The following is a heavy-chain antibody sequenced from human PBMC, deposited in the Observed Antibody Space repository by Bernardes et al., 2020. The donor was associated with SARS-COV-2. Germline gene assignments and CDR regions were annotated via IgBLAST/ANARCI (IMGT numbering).Heavy chain of an antibody. CDR1: GYTFTGYY. D-gene: IGHD2-21*02. CDR3: ARELACCGGDCYSGYYYYYGMDV. Sequence: ASVKVSCKASGYTFTGYYMHWVRQAPGQGLEWMGWINPNSGGTNYAQKFQGWVTMTRDTSISTAYMELSRLRSDDTAVYYCARELACCGGDCYSGYYYYYGMDVWGQGTTVTVSS. V-gene: IGHV1-2*04. CDR2: INPNSGGT. J-gene: IGHJ6*02.